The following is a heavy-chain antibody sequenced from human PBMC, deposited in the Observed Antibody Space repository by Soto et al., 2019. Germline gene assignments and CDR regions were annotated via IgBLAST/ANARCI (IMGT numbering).Heavy chain of an antibody. CDR1: GFTFRTSW. CDR2: INDDGSTT. V-gene: IGHV3-74*03. J-gene: IGHJ4*02. D-gene: IGHD3-10*01. Sequence: EVQLVESGGGLVQPGGSLRLSCAASGFTFRTSWMYWVRQPPGKGLVWVSRINDDGSTTTYAESVKGRFTISRDNAKNTLFMQMDSLRAEDMGVYYCARGNYGPDSWGQGTLVTVS. CDR3: ARGNYGPDS.